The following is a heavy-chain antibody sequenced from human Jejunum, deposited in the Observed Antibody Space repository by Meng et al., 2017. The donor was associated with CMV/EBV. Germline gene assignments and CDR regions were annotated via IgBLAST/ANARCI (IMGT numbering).Heavy chain of an antibody. Sequence: ASGFAFSSYSMNWVRQAPGKGLEWISYITSSSSTVFYADSVGGRFTISRDNANNSLYLQMNNLRADDTALYYCARDPVLSGLDVWGQGATVTVSS. CDR1: GFAFSSYS. J-gene: IGHJ6*02. V-gene: IGHV3-48*04. CDR3: ARDPVLSGLDV. CDR2: ITSSSSTV.